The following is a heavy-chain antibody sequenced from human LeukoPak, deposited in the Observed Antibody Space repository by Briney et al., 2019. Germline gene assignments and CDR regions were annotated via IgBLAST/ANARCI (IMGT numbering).Heavy chain of an antibody. J-gene: IGHJ6*03. Sequence: PGGSLRLSCAASGFTFSSYAMSWVRQAPGKGLEWVGRIKSKTDGGTTDYAAPVKGRFTISRDDSKNTLYLQMNSLKTEDTAMYYCTTARNPDYYYYYYMDVWGKGTTVTVSS. V-gene: IGHV3-15*01. CDR1: GFTFSSYA. CDR3: TTARNPDYYYYYYMDV. D-gene: IGHD1-14*01. CDR2: IKSKTDGGTT.